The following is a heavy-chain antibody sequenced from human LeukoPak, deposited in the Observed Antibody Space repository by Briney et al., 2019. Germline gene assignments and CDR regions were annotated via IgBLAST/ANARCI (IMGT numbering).Heavy chain of an antibody. CDR2: ISSSSSTI. V-gene: IGHV3-48*01. CDR1: GFTFSSYS. D-gene: IGHD4-17*01. CDR3: AREENDYGDYPLDY. Sequence: GGSLRLSCAASGFTFSSYSMNWVRQAPGKGLEWVSYISSSSSTIYYADSVKGRFTISRDNAKNSLYLQMNSLRAEDTAVYYCAREENDYGDYPLDYWGQGTLVTVSS. J-gene: IGHJ4*02.